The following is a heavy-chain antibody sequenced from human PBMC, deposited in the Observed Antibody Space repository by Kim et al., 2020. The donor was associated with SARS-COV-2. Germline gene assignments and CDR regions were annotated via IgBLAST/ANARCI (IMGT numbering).Heavy chain of an antibody. CDR1: GFTASSNY. CDR2: FYGDGNT. V-gene: IGHV3-66*02. Sequence: GGSLRLSCAASGFTASSNYMSWVRQAPGKGLDWVSVFYGDGNTYYADSVKGRFTISRDNSKNTLYLQMNSLRVEDTAVYYCARGESGSPLDYWGQGTLVTVSS. CDR3: ARGESGSPLDY. D-gene: IGHD1-26*01. J-gene: IGHJ4*02.